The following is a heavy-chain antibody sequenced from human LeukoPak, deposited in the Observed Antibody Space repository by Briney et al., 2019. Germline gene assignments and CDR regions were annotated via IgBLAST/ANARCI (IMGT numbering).Heavy chain of an antibody. J-gene: IGHJ4*02. CDR3: ARDPDIGGFDY. Sequence: ASVKVSCKASGYTFTGYYMHWVRPAPGQGLEWMGWINPNSGGTNYAQKFQGRVTMTKDTSISTAYMELSRLRSDDTAVYYCARDPDIGGFDYWGQGTLVTVSS. CDR1: GYTFTGYY. D-gene: IGHD3-10*01. V-gene: IGHV1-2*02. CDR2: INPNSGGT.